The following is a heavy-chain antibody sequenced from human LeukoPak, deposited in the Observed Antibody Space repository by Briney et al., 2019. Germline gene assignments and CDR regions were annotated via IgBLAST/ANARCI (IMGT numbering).Heavy chain of an antibody. V-gene: IGHV3-30*02. CDR3: AKDGFLGGHSYGSHFDY. Sequence: PGGSLRPSCAASGFTFSSYDMHWVRQAPGKGLEWVAFIRYDGSNKYYADSVKGRFTISRDNSKNTLYVQMNSLRAEDTAVYYCAKDGFLGGHSYGSHFDYWGQGTLVTVSS. CDR2: IRYDGSNK. J-gene: IGHJ4*02. D-gene: IGHD5-18*01. CDR1: GFTFSSYD.